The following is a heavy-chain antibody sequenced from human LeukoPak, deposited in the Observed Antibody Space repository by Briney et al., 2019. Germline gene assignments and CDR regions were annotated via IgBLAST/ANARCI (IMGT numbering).Heavy chain of an antibody. CDR2: IYTSGST. V-gene: IGHV4-61*02. D-gene: IGHD6-6*01. CDR1: GGSISSGSYY. CDR3: ARDRDYSNSLDY. J-gene: IGHJ4*02. Sequence: PSETLSLTCTVSGGSISSGSYYWSRIRQPAGKGLEWIGRIYTSGSTNYNPSLKSRVTISVGTSKNQFSLKLTSVTAADTAVYYCARDRDYSNSLDYWGQGTLVTVSS.